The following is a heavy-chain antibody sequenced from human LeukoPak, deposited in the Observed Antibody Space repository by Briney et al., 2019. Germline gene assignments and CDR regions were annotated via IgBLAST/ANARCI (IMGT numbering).Heavy chain of an antibody. CDR1: GFTFSSYA. CDR3: ASRCSGGSCYSRYFDY. J-gene: IGHJ4*02. CDR2: ISGSGGST. D-gene: IGHD2-15*01. V-gene: IGHV3-23*01. Sequence: GGSLRLSCAASGFTFSSYAMSWVRQAPGKGLEWVSAISGSGGSTYYADSVKGRFTISRDNSKNTLYLQMSSLRAEDTAVYYCASRCSGGSCYSRYFDYWGQGTLVTVSS.